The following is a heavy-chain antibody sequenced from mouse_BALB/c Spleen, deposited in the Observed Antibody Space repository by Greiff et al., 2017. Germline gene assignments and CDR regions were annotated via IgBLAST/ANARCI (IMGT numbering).Heavy chain of an antibody. Sequence: DVKLQESGPGLVKPSQSLSLTCSVTGYSITSGYYWNWIRQFPGNKLEWMGYISYDGSNNYNPSLKNRISITRDTSKNQFFLKLNSVTTEDTATYYCAREDGNYYFDYWGQGTTLTVSS. CDR3: AREDGNYYFDY. D-gene: IGHD2-1*01. V-gene: IGHV3-6*02. CDR1: GYSITSGYY. J-gene: IGHJ2*01. CDR2: ISYDGSN.